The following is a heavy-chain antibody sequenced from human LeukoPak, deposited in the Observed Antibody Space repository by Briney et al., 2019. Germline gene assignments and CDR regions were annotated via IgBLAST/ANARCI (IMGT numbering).Heavy chain of an antibody. CDR1: GYHFTNFW. Sequence: GESLRISCNGSGYHFTNFWLGWVRQMPGKGLEWMGLIYPGDSDTRYSPSFQGQVTISLDKSIRTAYLQWSSLKVPDTSMYYCPRHPASLGWFQSSHDNWSDPWGQGTLVTVSS. CDR2: IYPGDSDT. D-gene: IGHD3-3*02. CDR3: PRHPASLGWFQSSHDNWSDP. J-gene: IGHJ5*02. V-gene: IGHV5-51*01.